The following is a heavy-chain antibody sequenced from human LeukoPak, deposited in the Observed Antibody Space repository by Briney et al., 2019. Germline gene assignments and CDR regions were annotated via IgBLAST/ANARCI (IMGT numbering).Heavy chain of an antibody. J-gene: IGHJ5*02. CDR1: GGSISSYY. D-gene: IGHD6-13*01. CDR3: VRAAGSSSWST. V-gene: IGHV4-59*01. CDR2: VYYSGST. Sequence: SETLVLTCTVSGGSISSYYWSWIRQPPGKGLEWIGYVYYSGSTNYNPSLKSRVYISVDTSKNQFSLKLRSVTAADTAVYYCVRAAGSSSWSTWGQGALVTVSS.